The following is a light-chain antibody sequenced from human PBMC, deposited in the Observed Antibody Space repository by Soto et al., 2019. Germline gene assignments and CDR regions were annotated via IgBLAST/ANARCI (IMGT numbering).Light chain of an antibody. CDR2: AAS. CDR1: QSVSGY. V-gene: IGKV3-15*01. Sequence: EIVMTQSPATLSVSPGERATLSCRASQSVSGYLAWYQQKPGQAPRLLIYAASTMPTGIPSRFSGSGSGTEFTLTISSLQSEDFAAYYCQQDNNWPLTFGGGTKVDIK. CDR3: QQDNNWPLT. J-gene: IGKJ4*01.